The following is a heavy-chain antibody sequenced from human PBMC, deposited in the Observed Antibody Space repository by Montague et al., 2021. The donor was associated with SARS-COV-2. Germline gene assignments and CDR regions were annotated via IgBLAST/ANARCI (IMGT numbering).Heavy chain of an antibody. J-gene: IGHJ4*02. Sequence: SETLSITCTVSGGSIRSYYWSWIRQTPGKGLEWIGYIYYDGSTNYNPSLKSRVTMSVDSSKNQFSLRLSSVTAADTAVYYCARYGGYFEHWGQGTLVTVSS. V-gene: IGHV4-59*03. CDR3: ARYGGYFEH. CDR1: GGSIRSYY. D-gene: IGHD3-16*01. CDR2: IYYDGST.